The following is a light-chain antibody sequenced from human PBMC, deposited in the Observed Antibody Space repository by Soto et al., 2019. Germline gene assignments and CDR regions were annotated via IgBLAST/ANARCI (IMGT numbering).Light chain of an antibody. CDR1: SSNIENNY. CDR2: DND. V-gene: IGLV1-51*01. Sequence: QSALTQPPSVSAAPGQKVTISCSGSSSNIENNYVSWYQQLPGTAPKLLIYDNDKRPSGIPDRFSGSKSGTSATLGITGLQTGDEADYYCGTWDSSLSAGVFGGGTKLTVL. CDR3: GTWDSSLSAGV. J-gene: IGLJ3*02.